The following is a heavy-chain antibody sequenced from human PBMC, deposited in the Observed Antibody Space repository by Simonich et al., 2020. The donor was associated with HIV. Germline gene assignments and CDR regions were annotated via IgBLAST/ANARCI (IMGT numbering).Heavy chain of an antibody. D-gene: IGHD2-21*01. CDR2: ISWDGGST. J-gene: IGHJ6*02. CDR1: GFTFSSYW. Sequence: EVQLVESGGGLVQPGGSLRLSCAASGFTFSSYWMHWVRQSPGKGLVWVFLISWDGGSTYYADPVKGRFTISRDNNKNSLYLQMNILRPEDTALYYCAKGDRFYYYGVDVWGQGTTVTVSS. CDR3: AKGDRFYYYGVDV. V-gene: IGHV3-43*02.